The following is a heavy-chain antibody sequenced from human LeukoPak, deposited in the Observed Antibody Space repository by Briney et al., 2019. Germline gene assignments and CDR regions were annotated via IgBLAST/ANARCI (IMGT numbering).Heavy chain of an antibody. Sequence: SETLSLTCADCGGSFSGYYWSWIRQPPGKGLEWIGEINHSGSTNYDPSLKSRVTISVDTSKNQFSLKLSSVTAADTAVYYCARLRGYCSSTSCYDYMDVWGKGTTVTVSS. CDR3: ARLRGYCSSTSCYDYMDV. CDR2: INHSGST. D-gene: IGHD2-2*01. CDR1: GGSFSGYY. V-gene: IGHV4-34*01. J-gene: IGHJ6*03.